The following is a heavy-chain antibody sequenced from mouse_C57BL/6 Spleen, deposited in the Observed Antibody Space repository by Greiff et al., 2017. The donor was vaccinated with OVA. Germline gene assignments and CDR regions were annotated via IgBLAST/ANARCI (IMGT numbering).Heavy chain of an antibody. CDR3: ASAYGSSYPDWYFDV. Sequence: EVQLQESGPGLVKPSQSLSLTCSVTGYSITSGYYWNWIRQFPGNKLEWMGYISYDGSNNYNPSLKNRISITRDTSKNQFFLKLNSVTTEDTATYYCASAYGSSYPDWYFDVWGTGTTVTVSS. CDR2: ISYDGSN. V-gene: IGHV3-6*01. D-gene: IGHD1-1*01. J-gene: IGHJ1*03. CDR1: GYSITSGYY.